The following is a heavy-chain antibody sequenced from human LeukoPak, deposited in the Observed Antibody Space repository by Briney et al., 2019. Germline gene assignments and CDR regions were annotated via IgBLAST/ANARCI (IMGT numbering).Heavy chain of an antibody. D-gene: IGHD1-26*01. J-gene: IGHJ4*02. Sequence: TGGSLRLSCAASGFTFSSYWMSWVRQAPGKGLEWVANINQDGGEQNYVDSVKGRFTISRDNAENSLYLQMNSLRAEDTAVYYCARDKVVGATNFDFWGQGTLVTVSS. CDR3: ARDKVVGATNFDF. CDR1: GFTFSSYW. CDR2: INQDGGEQ. V-gene: IGHV3-7*01.